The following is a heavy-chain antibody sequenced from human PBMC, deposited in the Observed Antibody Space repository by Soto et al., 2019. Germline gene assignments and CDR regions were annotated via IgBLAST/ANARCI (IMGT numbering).Heavy chain of an antibody. CDR2: INPSGST. CDR1: GYTFTSYY. J-gene: IGHJ4*01. D-gene: IGHD2-15*01. Sequence: ASVKVSCKASGYTFTSYYMHWVRQAPGQGLEWMGIINPSGSTTYAQKFQGRVTMTRDTSTSTVYMELSSLRSEDTAVYYRTRVYCSGGSCYSIDYWG. V-gene: IGHV1-46*03. CDR3: TRVYCSGGSCYSIDY.